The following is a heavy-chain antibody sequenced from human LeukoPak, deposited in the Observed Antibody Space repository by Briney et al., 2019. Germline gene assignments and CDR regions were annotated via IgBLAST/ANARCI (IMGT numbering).Heavy chain of an antibody. J-gene: IGHJ4*02. CDR1: GFTFSSYS. D-gene: IGHD2-2*03. CDR2: ISSSSSYI. CDR3: ARAHGYCSSTSCYFDY. Sequence: PGGSLRLSCAASGFTFSSYSMNWVRRAPGKGLEWVSSISSSSSYIYYADSVKGRFTISRDNAKNSLYLQMNSLRAEDTAVYYCARAHGYCSSTSCYFDYWGQGTLVTVSS. V-gene: IGHV3-21*01.